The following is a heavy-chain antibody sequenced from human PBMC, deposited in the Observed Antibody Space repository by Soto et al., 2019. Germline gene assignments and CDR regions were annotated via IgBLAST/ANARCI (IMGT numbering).Heavy chain of an antibody. Sequence: QVQLQQSGPRLVKPSETPSLTCTVSVGPDSSHNWAWIRQPPGRGLEWIGYVYSTGGTGYNPSLQSRVTISADRSTNHISLTLSSVTAADTAIYYCVRQGIGTQHGLVDVWGQGTSVTVSS. CDR2: VYSTGGT. V-gene: IGHV4-59*08. CDR3: VRQGIGTQHGLVDV. D-gene: IGHD3-10*01. J-gene: IGHJ6*02. CDR1: VGPDSSHN.